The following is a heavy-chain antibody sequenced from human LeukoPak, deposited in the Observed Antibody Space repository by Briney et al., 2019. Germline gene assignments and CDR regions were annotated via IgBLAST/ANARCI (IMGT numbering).Heavy chain of an antibody. D-gene: IGHD4-17*01. V-gene: IGHV3-23*01. CDR3: AKARYGDNISDGFDT. CDR1: GFTFSSYA. Sequence: GGSLGLSCAASGFTFSSYAMSWVRQAPGKGLEWVSSISVSGDRIFYVDPVKGRFTISRDNSKNTLFLQMSSLRAEDTAVYYCAKARYGDNISDGFDTWGQGTMVTVSS. J-gene: IGHJ3*02. CDR2: ISVSGDRI.